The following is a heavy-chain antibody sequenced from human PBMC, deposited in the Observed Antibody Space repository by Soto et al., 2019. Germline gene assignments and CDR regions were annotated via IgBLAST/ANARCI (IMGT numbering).Heavy chain of an antibody. V-gene: IGHV4-30-2*01. CDR1: GGSISSGGYS. CDR3: ARSVLIMILVVELYFVH. CDR2: IYHSGST. D-gene: IGHD3-22*01. J-gene: IGHJ4*02. Sequence: SEPLSLTCAISGGSISSGGYSWSWIRQPPRKGLEWIGYIYHSGSTYYNPSLKSRVTISVDRSKNQFSLKLSSVTAADTAVYYCARSVLIMILVVELYFVHWCQGPLFTVSS.